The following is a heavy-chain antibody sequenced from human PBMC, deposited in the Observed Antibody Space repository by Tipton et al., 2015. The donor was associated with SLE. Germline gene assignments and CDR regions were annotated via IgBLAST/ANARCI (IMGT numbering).Heavy chain of an antibody. D-gene: IGHD3-3*01. V-gene: IGHV4-59*01. CDR1: GGSIGSFY. Sequence: TLSLTCTVSGGSIGSFYWSWIRQPPGKGLEWIGNIDYTANPNYSPSLKSRVTISIDTSTNHFSLKLRSVTAADTAVYYCARLSAYYRVFDLWGQGTLVTVSS. CDR2: IDYTANP. CDR3: ARLSAYYRVFDL. J-gene: IGHJ4*02.